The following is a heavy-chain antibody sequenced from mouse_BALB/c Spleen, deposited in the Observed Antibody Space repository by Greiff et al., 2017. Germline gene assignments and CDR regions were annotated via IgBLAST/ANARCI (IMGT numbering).Heavy chain of an antibody. J-gene: IGHJ4*01. CDR2: ISNGGGST. Sequence: VQLKESGGGLVQPGGSLKLSCAASGFTFSSYTMSWVRQTPEKRLEWVAYISNGGGSTYYPDTVKGRFTISRDNAKNTLYLQMSSLKSEDTAMYYCARHAYNNDHYAMDYWGQGTSVTVSS. CDR3: ARHAYNNDHYAMDY. V-gene: IGHV5-12-2*01. CDR1: GFTFSSYT. D-gene: IGHD2-12*01.